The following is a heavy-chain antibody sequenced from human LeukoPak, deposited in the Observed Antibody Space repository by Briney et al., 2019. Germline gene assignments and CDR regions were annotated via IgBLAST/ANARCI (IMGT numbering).Heavy chain of an antibody. CDR2: INPSGGST. Sequence: GASVKVSCKASGYTFTSYYMHWVRQAPGQGLEWMGIINPSGGSTSYAQKFQGRVTMTRDTSTSTVYMELSSLRSEDTAVYYCARDVGGIATRTSMDVWGKGTTVTVSS. D-gene: IGHD1-26*01. J-gene: IGHJ6*03. CDR1: GYTFTSYY. V-gene: IGHV1-46*01. CDR3: ARDVGGIATRTSMDV.